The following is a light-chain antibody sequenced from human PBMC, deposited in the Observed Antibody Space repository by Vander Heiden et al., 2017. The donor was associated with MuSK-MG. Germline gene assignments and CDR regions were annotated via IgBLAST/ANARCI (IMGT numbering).Light chain of an antibody. V-gene: IGKV1-5*03. CDR3: QQYYNYPIT. CDR2: KAS. CDR1: QSISDW. J-gene: IGKJ4*01. Sequence: DIQITQSPSTLSASVGDRVTITCRASQSISDWLAWYQQKPGKAPKLLIYKASSLESGVPSRFSGSGSGTEFTLTISSLQPDDFATYCCQQYYNYPITFGGGTKVEIK.